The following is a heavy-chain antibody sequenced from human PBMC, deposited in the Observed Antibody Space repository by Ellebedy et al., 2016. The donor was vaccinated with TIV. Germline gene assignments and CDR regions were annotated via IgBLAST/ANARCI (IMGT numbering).Heavy chain of an antibody. V-gene: IGHV3-23*01. Sequence: GGSLRLXXVASGFTFSSYAMSWVRQAPGKGLEWVSAISGSGGSTYYADSVKGRFTISRDNSKNTLYLQVHSLRAEDTAVYYCAKDGTYANSNYNYNYIDVWGKGTTVTVSS. D-gene: IGHD2-2*01. J-gene: IGHJ6*03. CDR3: AKDGTYANSNYNYNYIDV. CDR1: GFTFSSYA. CDR2: ISGSGGST.